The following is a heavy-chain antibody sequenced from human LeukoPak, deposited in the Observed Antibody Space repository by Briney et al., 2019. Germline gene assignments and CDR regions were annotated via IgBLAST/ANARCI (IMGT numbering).Heavy chain of an antibody. V-gene: IGHV3-23*01. CDR3: AKYVSTGWFDP. Sequence: PGGSLRLSCAASGFTFSNYAVSWVRQAPGKGLEWVSTISCRGGSTFYADSVKGRFTISRDNSKNTLYLQMNSLRAEDTAVYYCAKYVSTGWFDPWGQGTLVTVSS. J-gene: IGHJ5*02. CDR2: ISCRGGST. D-gene: IGHD3-10*02. CDR1: GFTFSNYA.